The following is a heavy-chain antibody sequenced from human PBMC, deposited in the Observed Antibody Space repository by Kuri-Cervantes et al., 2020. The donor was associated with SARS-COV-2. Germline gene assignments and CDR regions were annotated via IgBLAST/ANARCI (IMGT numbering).Heavy chain of an antibody. CDR2: ICGSGGST. J-gene: IGHJ4*02. Sequence: GESLKISCAASGFTFSSYAMSWVRQAPGKGLEWVSAICGSGGSTYYADSVKGRFTISRDNSKNTLYLQMNSLRAEDTAVYYCANLPASSTIIDYWGQGTLVTVSS. CDR3: ANLPASSTIIDY. D-gene: IGHD6-6*01. CDR1: GFTFSSYA. V-gene: IGHV3-23*01.